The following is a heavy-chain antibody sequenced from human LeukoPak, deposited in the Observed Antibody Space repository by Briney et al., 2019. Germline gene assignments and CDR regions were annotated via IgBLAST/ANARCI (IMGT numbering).Heavy chain of an antibody. J-gene: IGHJ4*02. V-gene: IGHV3-23*01. CDR3: ARDAPGNTALDY. Sequence: GGSLRLSCEASGFTFNIYSMNWVRQVPGKGLEWVSAISGSGGSTYYADSVKGRFTISRDNSKNTLYLQMNSLRAEDTAVYYCARDAPGNTALDYWGQGTLVTVSS. CDR2: ISGSGGST. D-gene: IGHD5-18*01. CDR1: GFTFNIYS.